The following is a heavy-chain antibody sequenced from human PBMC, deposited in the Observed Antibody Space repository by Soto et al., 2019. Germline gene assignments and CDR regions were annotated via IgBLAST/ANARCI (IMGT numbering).Heavy chain of an antibody. V-gene: IGHV3-30*03. Sequence: QVQLVESGGGVVQPGTSLRLSCAASGFSFSKYGIHWVRQAPGKGLEWVAIITYDGSNKYYLDSVKGRFTISRDNSRNTAFLQIDSLTAEDTATYYCATALSEWIPTYCFDSWGQGARVTVTS. CDR2: ITYDGSNK. D-gene: IGHD3-3*01. CDR3: ATALSEWIPTYCFDS. J-gene: IGHJ4*02. CDR1: GFSFSKYG.